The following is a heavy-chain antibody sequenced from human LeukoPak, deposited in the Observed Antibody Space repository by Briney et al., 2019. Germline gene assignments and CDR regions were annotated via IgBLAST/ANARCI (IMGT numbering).Heavy chain of an antibody. CDR2: MSPNSGDT. D-gene: IGHD1-20*01. Sequence: ASVKVSCKASGYTFTSYDFNWVRQATGQRPEWMGWMSPNSGDTGYAQKFQGRVTMTRDTSTSTVYMELSSLRSEDTAVYYCARQYNWHYDYWGQGTLVTVSS. V-gene: IGHV1-8*01. J-gene: IGHJ4*02. CDR3: ARQYNWHYDY. CDR1: GYTFTSYD.